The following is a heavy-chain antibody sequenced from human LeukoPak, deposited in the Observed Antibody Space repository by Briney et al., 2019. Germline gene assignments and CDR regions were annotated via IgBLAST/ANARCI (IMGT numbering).Heavy chain of an antibody. CDR3: AKGSHSSGYYVFDY. V-gene: IGHV3-33*06. CDR1: GFTFSSYG. CDR2: IWYDGSNK. D-gene: IGHD3-22*01. J-gene: IGHJ4*02. Sequence: GGFLRLSCAASGFTFSSYGMHWVRQAPGKGLEWVAVIWYDGSNKYYADSVKGRFTISRDNSKNTLHLQMNSLRAEDTAVYYCAKGSHSSGYYVFDYWGQGTLVTVSS.